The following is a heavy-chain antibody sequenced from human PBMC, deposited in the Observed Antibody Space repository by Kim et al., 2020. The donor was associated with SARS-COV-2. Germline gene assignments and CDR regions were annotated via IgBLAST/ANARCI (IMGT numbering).Heavy chain of an antibody. CDR1: GFTFDDYT. Sequence: GGSLRLSCAASGFTFDDYTMHWVRQAPGKGLEWVSLISWDGGSTYYADSVKGRFTISRDNSKNSLYLQMNSLRTEDTALYYCEKDIRERFGRGVPVYGG. D-gene: IGHD1-26*01. CDR2: ISWDGGST. CDR3: EKDIRERFGRGVPVY. J-gene: IGHJ4*01. V-gene: IGHV3-43*01.